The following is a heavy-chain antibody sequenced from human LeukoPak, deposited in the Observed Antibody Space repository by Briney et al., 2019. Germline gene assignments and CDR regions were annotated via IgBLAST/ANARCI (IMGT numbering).Heavy chain of an antibody. V-gene: IGHV4-59*01. CDR1: GCSISSYY. Sequence: SETLTLTCTVSGCSISSYYWSWIRQPPGKGLEWIGYIYYSGSTNYNPSLKSPVTISVDTSKNPFSLQLSSVTAADTALYYCARVRDYYYGMDVWGQGTTVTVSS. J-gene: IGHJ6*02. CDR2: IYYSGST. CDR3: ARVRDYYYGMDV.